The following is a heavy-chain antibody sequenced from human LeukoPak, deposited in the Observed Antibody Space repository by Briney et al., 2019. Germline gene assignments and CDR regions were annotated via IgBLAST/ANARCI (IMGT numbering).Heavy chain of an antibody. D-gene: IGHD7-27*01. V-gene: IGHV4-34*01. CDR2: INHSGTT. CDR3: ARRGRDSNWYPTTLDY. CDR1: GEMFNDFY. Sequence: SETMSRTCAVYGEMFNDFYWTWIRQSPGKGLEWIGEINHSGTTHSNPSLKSRVTLSIDTSKNQFSLKLASLSAADTAVYYCARRGRDSNWYPTTLDYWGQGATVSVSS. J-gene: IGHJ4*02.